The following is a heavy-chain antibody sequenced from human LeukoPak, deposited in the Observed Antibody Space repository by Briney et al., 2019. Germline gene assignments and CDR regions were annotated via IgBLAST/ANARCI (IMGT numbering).Heavy chain of an antibody. V-gene: IGHV4-59*01. CDR2: IYYSGST. CDR3: ARDHGGSLAFDI. Sequence: SETLSLTCTVSGGAISSYYWSWIRQPPGKGLEWIGYIYYSGSTNYNPSLKSRVTISVDTSKNQFSLKLSSVTAADTAVYYCARDHGGSLAFDIWGQGTMVTVSS. D-gene: IGHD3-16*01. J-gene: IGHJ3*02. CDR1: GGAISSYY.